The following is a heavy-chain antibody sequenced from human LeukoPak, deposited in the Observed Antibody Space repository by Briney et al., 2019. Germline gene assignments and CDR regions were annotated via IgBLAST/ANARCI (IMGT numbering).Heavy chain of an antibody. CDR2: INPNSGGT. J-gene: IGHJ6*03. CDR1: GYTFTGYY. D-gene: IGHD3-3*01. CDR3: ARAQTGETYDFWSGYPIYYYMDV. V-gene: IGHV1-2*06. Sequence: ASVKVSCKASGYTFTGYYMHWVRQAPGQGLEWMGRINPNSGGTNYAQKFQGRVTMTRDTSISTAYMELSRLRSDDTAVYYCARAQTGETYDFWSGYPIYYYMDVWGKGTTATVSS.